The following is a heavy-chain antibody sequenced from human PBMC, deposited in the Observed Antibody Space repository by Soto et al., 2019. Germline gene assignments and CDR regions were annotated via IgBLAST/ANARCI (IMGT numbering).Heavy chain of an antibody. J-gene: IGHJ6*02. CDR2: IVVGSCNT. D-gene: IGHD3-10*01. Sequence: EASVKVSCKASGFTFTSSAGQWVRQARGQRLEWIGWIVVGSCNTNYAQKFQERVTITRDMSTSTAYMELSSLRSEDTAVYYCASSSYGFYYYYGMDVWGQGTTVTVSS. CDR3: ASSSYGFYYYYGMDV. V-gene: IGHV1-58*01. CDR1: GFTFTSSA.